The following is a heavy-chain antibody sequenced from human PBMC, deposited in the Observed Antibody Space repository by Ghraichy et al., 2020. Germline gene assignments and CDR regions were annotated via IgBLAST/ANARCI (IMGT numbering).Heavy chain of an antibody. J-gene: IGHJ4*02. CDR2: INSDASTT. CDR3: ARDWSYAPDY. D-gene: IGHD2-2*01. CDR1: GFTFSSSW. V-gene: IGHV3-74*01. Sequence: GGSLRLSCAASGFTFSSSWMHWVRQAPGKGLVWVSHINSDASTTTYADSVKGRFTISRDNAKNTVYLQMNSLRAEDTAVYYCARDWSYAPDYWSQGTLVTVSS.